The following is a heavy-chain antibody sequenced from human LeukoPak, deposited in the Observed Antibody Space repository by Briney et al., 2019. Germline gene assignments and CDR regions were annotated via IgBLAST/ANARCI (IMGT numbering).Heavy chain of an antibody. V-gene: IGHV1-46*01. CDR2: INPSGGST. CDR1: GYTFTSYY. D-gene: IGHD1-26*01. J-gene: IGHJ5*02. CDR3: ARGTVGAPSYEP. Sequence: ASVKVSCKASGYTFTSYYMHWVRQAPGQGLEWMGIINPSGGSTSYAQKFQGRATMTRDMSTSTVYMDLSSLRSEDTAVYYCARGTVGAPSYEPWGQGTLVTVSS.